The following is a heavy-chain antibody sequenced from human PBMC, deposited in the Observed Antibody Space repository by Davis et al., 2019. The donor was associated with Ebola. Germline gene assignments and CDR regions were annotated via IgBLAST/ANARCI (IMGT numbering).Heavy chain of an antibody. Sequence: ASLKASCKASASTFTSYYIHWVRQAPGQGLEWMGIINPSGGSTNYAQKFQARVTMTRDTSTSTVYMELSSLGCEDTAVYYCAGRLYWGGGSCYEYYYGMDVWGQGTTVTVSS. V-gene: IGHV1-46*01. D-gene: IGHD2-15*01. CDR2: INPSGGST. CDR3: AGRLYWGGGSCYEYYYGMDV. J-gene: IGHJ6*02. CDR1: ASTFTSYY.